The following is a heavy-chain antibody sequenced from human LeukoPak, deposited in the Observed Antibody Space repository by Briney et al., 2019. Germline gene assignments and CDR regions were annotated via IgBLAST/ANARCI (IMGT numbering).Heavy chain of an antibody. CDR2: ISGSGGST. CDR3: AKVPSIAAAGYYYFDY. V-gene: IGHV3-23*01. Sequence: GGSLRLSCAASGFTVSSNYMSWVRQAPGKGLEWISAISGSGGSTYYADSVKGRFTISRDNSKNTLYLQMNSLRAEDTAVYYCAKVPSIAAAGYYYFDYWGQGTLVTVSS. CDR1: GFTVSSNY. J-gene: IGHJ4*02. D-gene: IGHD6-13*01.